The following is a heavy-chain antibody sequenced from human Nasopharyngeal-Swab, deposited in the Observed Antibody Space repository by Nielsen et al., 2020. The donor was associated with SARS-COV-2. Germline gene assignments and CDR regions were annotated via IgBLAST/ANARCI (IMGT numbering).Heavy chain of an antibody. Sequence: CTVPGGSISSSAYYWSWIRQPPGKGLEWNGGIYDNGYTYSSPSLKTRVTLSLDTYQNQFSLRLISVTAADTAMYYCARAKKSGGTWEHTDYWGQGTLVTVSS. CDR2: IYDNGYT. V-gene: IGHV4-30-4*01. D-gene: IGHD1-26*01. CDR3: ARAKKSGGTWEHTDY. CDR1: GGSISSSAYY. J-gene: IGHJ4*02.